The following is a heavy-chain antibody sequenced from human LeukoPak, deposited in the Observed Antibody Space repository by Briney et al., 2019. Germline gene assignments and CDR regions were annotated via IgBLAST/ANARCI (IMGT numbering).Heavy chain of an antibody. CDR1: GYTFTSNY. D-gene: IGHD2-15*01. CDR2: IYPRDGST. J-gene: IGHJ4*02. CDR3: AKDRETLDLIVVVVASDY. V-gene: IGHV1-46*01. Sequence: ASVKVSCKASGYTFTSNYIHWVRQAPGQGLEWMGMIYPRDGSTSYAQKFQGRVTVTRDTSTSTVHMELSGLRAEDTAVYYCAKDRETLDLIVVVVASDYWGQGTLVTVSS.